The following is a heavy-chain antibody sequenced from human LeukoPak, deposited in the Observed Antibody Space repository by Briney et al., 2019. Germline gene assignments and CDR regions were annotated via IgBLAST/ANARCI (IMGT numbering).Heavy chain of an antibody. CDR1: GFTFSSYS. V-gene: IGHV3-21*01. J-gene: IGHJ6*03. Sequence: GGSLRLSCAASGFTFSSYSMNWVRQAPGKGLVWVSSISSSSSYIYYADSVKGRFTISRGNAKNSLCLQMNSLRAEDTAVYYCARMTYYYDSSGYESYYYYYYYMDVWGKGTTVTVSS. D-gene: IGHD3-22*01. CDR3: ARMTYYYDSSGYESYYYYYYYMDV. CDR2: ISSSSSYI.